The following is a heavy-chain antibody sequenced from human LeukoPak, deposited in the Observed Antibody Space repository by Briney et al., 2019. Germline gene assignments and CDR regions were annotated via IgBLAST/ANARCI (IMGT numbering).Heavy chain of an antibody. CDR2: INPNSGGT. CDR3: ASARGDGYNGWGMDV. J-gene: IGHJ6*02. D-gene: IGHD5-24*01. CDR1: GYTFTGYY. V-gene: IGHV1-2*02. Sequence: ASVKVSCKASGYTFTGYYMHWVRQAPGQGLEWMGWINPNSGGTNYAQKFQGRVTMTRDTSISTAYMELSRLRSDDTAVYYCASARGDGYNGWGMDVWGQGTTVTVSS.